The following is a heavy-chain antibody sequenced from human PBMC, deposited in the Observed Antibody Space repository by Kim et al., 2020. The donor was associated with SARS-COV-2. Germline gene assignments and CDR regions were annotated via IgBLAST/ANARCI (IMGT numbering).Heavy chain of an antibody. CDR2: GNT. V-gene: IGHV4-59*01. Sequence: GNTNYNPSLKSRVTISVHTSNNQFALRLSSVTAADTALYYCARDRGNSWDFGGQGTLVTVSS. J-gene: IGHJ4*02. D-gene: IGHD2-21*02. CDR3: ARDRGNSWDF.